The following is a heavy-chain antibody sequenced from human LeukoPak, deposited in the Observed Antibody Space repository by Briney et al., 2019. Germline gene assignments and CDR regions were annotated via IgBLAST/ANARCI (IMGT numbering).Heavy chain of an antibody. CDR2: IYSGGST. CDR1: GFTVSSNY. J-gene: IGHJ4*02. Sequence: GSLRLSCAASGFTVSSNYMSWVRQAPGKGLEWVSVIYSGGSTYYADSVKGRFTISRDNSKNTLYLQINSLRVEDTAVYFCARDRLLYLDYWGQGTPVTVSS. D-gene: IGHD2-21*02. CDR3: ARDRLLYLDY. V-gene: IGHV3-53*01.